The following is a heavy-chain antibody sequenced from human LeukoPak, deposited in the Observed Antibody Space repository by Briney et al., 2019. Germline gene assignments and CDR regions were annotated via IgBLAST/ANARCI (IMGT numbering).Heavy chain of an antibody. CDR2: INHSGGT. CDR1: GGSFSGYY. D-gene: IGHD6-13*01. J-gene: IGHJ4*02. CDR3: ARVIPRIAAAGPFDY. V-gene: IGHV4-34*01. Sequence: SETLSLTCAVYGGSFSGYYWSWIRQPPGKGLEWIGEINHSGGTNYNPSLKSRVTISVDTSKNQFSLKLSSVTAADTAVYYCARVIPRIAAAGPFDYWGQGTLVTVSS.